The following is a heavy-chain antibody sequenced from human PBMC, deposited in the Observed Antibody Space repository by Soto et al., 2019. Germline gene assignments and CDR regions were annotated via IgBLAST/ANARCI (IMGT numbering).Heavy chain of an antibody. Sequence: SETLSLTCTVSGGSISSSSYYWTWIRQPPGKGLEWIGYIYYSGSTNYNPSLKSRVTMSIDTSKNQFSLKLSSVTAADTAVYYCARAFGSTMPSLFWGQGTLVTVSS. CDR1: GGSISSSSYY. CDR2: IYYSGST. V-gene: IGHV4-61*01. J-gene: IGHJ4*02. CDR3: ARAFGSTMPSLF. D-gene: IGHD2-2*01.